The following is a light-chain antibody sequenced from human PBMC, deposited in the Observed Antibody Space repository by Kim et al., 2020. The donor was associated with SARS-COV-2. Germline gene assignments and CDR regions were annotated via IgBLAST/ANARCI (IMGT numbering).Light chain of an antibody. CDR3: MIWHNNVGV. CDR2: YKSDSDK. J-gene: IGLJ2*01. CDR1: SGINVGTYR. V-gene: IGLV5-45*02. Sequence: LTCTLRSGINVGTYRIYWYQQKRGSPPQYLLRYKSDSDKQQGSGVPSRFSGSKDASANAGILLISGLQPEDEADYYCMIWHNNVGVFGGGTKVTVL.